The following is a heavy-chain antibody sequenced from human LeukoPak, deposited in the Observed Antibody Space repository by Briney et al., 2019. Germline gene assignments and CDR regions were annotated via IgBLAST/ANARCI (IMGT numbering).Heavy chain of an antibody. CDR1: GFTFSSYA. J-gene: IGHJ4*02. V-gene: IGHV3-23*01. D-gene: IGHD6-13*01. Sequence: GGSLRLSCAASGFTFSSYAMSWVRQAPGKGLEWVSAISGSGGSTYYADSVKGRFTISRDNSKNTLYLQMNSLRAEDTAVYYCAKAFRSSWYVYHFDYWGQGTLVTVSS. CDR3: AKAFRSSWYVYHFDY. CDR2: ISGSGGST.